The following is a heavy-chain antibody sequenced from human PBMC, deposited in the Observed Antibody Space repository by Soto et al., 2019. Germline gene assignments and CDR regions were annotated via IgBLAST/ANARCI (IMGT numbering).Heavy chain of an antibody. CDR3: ARWSAIVGGAEALDV. D-gene: IGHD1-26*01. V-gene: IGHV1-18*01. J-gene: IGHJ3*01. CDR2: LSAYNGDT. Sequence: QVQLVQSGAEVKKPGASVRVSRKTSGYTFINYGITWVRQAPGQGLEWMGWLSAYNGDTSSSEKLQDRFTMTTDISTNTVYMDLRSLTSDDTAVYYCARWSAIVGGAEALDVWGQGTMVIVSS. CDR1: GYTFINYG.